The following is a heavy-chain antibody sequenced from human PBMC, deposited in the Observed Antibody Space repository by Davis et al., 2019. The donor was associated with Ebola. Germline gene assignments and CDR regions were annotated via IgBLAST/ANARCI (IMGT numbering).Heavy chain of an antibody. CDR3: ASLRRTITGMDDGFDL. V-gene: IGHV5-51*01. CDR2: IYTGDSDT. Sequence: GESLKISCKASGNSFSSHWIGWVRQMPGKGLEWMGIIYTGDSDTRYSPSFRGQVTISADKSSKTAFLQWSSLKDSDTAMYYCASLRRTITGMDDGFDLWGQGTMVTVSS. CDR1: GNSFSSHW. J-gene: IGHJ3*01. D-gene: IGHD1-20*01.